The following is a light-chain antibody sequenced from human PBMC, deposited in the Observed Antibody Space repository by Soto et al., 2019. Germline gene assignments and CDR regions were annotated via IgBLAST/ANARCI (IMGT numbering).Light chain of an antibody. J-gene: IGLJ1*01. CDR2: EVS. CDR1: SSDVGGYNY. CDR3: SSYTSSSTYV. Sequence: QSVLTQPASVSGSPGQSITISCTGTSSDVGGYNYVSWYQQHPGEAPRLMIYEVSHRPSGVSNRFSGSKSGNTASLTISGLQAEDEADYYCSSYTSSSTYVFGTGTKLTVL. V-gene: IGLV2-14*01.